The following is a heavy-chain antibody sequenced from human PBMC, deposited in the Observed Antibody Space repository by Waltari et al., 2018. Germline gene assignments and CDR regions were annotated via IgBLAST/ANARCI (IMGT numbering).Heavy chain of an antibody. CDR1: GDNFSHYR. V-gene: IGHV5-51*01. CDR2: IFPGDSDT. CDR3: ARLLTNFESSGLLY. Sequence: EVQLVQSGAEVKQPGESLKISCKGSGDNFSHYRIGWVVQLPGKGLECMGIIFPGDSDTRYSPSFQGQVTISADKSISTAYLQWSSLKASDTAMYYCARLLTNFESSGLLYWGQGALVTVSS. D-gene: IGHD3-22*01. J-gene: IGHJ4*02.